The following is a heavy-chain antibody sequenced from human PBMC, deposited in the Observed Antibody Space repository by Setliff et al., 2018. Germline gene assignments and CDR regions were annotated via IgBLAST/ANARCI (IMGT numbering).Heavy chain of an antibody. V-gene: IGHV1-18*01. D-gene: IGHD3-22*01. J-gene: IGHJ4*02. CDR2: ISAYNGNT. CDR1: GYTSTSYG. CDR3: ARDHHSAYYYDSSGLGNDY. Sequence: ASVKVSCKASGYTSTSYGISWVRQAPGQGLEWMGWISAYNGNTNYAQKLQGRVTMTTDTSTSTAYMELRSLRSDDTAVYYCARDHHSAYYYDSSGLGNDYWGQGTLVTVSS.